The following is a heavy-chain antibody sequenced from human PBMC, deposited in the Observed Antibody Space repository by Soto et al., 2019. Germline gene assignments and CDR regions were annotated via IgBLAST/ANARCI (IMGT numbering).Heavy chain of an antibody. Sequence: QVKLVESGGGEVQPGKSLRLSCAAPGFTFTNYGMHWVRQAPGKGLECVALISYDGTNKFYADSVKGRFTVSRDNSKNTLYLQMNSLRPEDTAVYYCGAGQYFSDYWGQGTLVSVSS. J-gene: IGHJ4*02. CDR3: GAGQYFSDY. CDR2: ISYDGTNK. CDR1: GFTFTNYG. D-gene: IGHD6-13*01. V-gene: IGHV3-30*03.